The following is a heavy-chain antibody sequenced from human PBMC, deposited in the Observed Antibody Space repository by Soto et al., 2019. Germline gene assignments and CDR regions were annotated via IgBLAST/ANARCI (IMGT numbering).Heavy chain of an antibody. CDR1: GSGFIRSG. Sequence: ASVKVSCKASGSGFIRSGIQWVRQAHGQRLEWIGWIVVASGQTNYAQNFRGRVAITRDTSTATAYIELTSLTSEDTAVYFCSADRPDIGVGWWVWGQGTTVTVS. J-gene: IGHJ6*02. D-gene: IGHD2-15*01. CDR2: IVVASGQT. CDR3: SADRPDIGVGWWV. V-gene: IGHV1-58*02.